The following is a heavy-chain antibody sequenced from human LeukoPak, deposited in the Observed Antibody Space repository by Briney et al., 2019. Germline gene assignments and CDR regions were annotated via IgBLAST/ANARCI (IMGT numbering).Heavy chain of an antibody. J-gene: IGHJ4*02. CDR3: ARPLRGPKYKEEK. Sequence: ASVKVSCQASGYSFTDSYLHWLRQAPGQGPEWMGWINCNNGDTKYAQKFQGRVTMTRETSTSTAYMELSKLESDDTAVYYCARPLRGPKYKEEKWGQGSLVTVSS. V-gene: IGHV1-2*02. CDR1: GYSFTDSY. CDR2: INCNNGDT. D-gene: IGHD1-14*01.